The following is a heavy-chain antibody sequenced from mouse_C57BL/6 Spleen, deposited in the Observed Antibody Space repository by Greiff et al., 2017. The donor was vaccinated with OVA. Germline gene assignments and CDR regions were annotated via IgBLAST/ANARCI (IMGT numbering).Heavy chain of an antibody. CDR3: ARGGLPYWYFDV. J-gene: IGHJ1*03. D-gene: IGHD2-4*01. V-gene: IGHV1-80*01. CDR2: IYPGDGDT. CDR1: GYAFSSYW. Sequence: QVQLKESGAELVKPGASVKISCKASGYAFSSYWMNWVKQRPGKGLEWIGQIYPGDGDTNYNGKFKGKATLTADKSSSTAYMQLSSLTSEDSAVYFCARGGLPYWYFDVWGTGTTVTVSS.